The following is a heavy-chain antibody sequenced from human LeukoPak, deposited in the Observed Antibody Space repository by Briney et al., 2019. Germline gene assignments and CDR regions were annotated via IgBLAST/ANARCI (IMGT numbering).Heavy chain of an antibody. J-gene: IGHJ6*02. Sequence: SGGSLRLSCAASGFSFSTYNMNWVRQAPGKALEWVSSITSSGREIFYIDSVKGRFTISRDNAKNSLYLQMNSLRVEDTAVYYCARGDYYDSSGYSTIRYYYGMDVWGQGTTVTVSS. CDR3: ARGDYYDSSGYSTIRYYYGMDV. D-gene: IGHD3-22*01. CDR1: GFSFSTYN. CDR2: ITSSGREI. V-gene: IGHV3-21*01.